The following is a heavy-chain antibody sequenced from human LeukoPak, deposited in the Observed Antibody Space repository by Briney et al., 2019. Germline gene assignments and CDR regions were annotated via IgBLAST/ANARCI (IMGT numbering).Heavy chain of an antibody. J-gene: IGHJ4*02. CDR3: ARGKTARPYGY. Sequence: SQTLSLTCAVSGGSISSGDYSWSWIRQPPGKGLEWIGYIYDNGNTYYTPSLKSRVTISVDTSKNQFSLKLSSVTAADTAVYYCARGKTARPYGYWGQGTLVTVSS. V-gene: IGHV4-30-2*01. CDR2: IYDNGNT. CDR1: GGSISSGDYS. D-gene: IGHD3-10*01.